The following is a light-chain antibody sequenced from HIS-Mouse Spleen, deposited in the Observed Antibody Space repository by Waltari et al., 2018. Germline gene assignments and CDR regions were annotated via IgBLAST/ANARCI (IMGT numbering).Light chain of an antibody. CDR1: SSNIGNNY. V-gene: IGLV1-51*01. CDR2: DNN. J-gene: IGLJ3*02. Sequence: QSVLTQPPSVSAAPGQKVTISCSGSSSNIGNNYVSWYQQLPGTAPKLLIYDNNKRPSEIHDRFSGSKSGTSATLGITGLQTGDEADYYCGTWDSSLSAWVFGGGTKLTVL. CDR3: GTWDSSLSAWV.